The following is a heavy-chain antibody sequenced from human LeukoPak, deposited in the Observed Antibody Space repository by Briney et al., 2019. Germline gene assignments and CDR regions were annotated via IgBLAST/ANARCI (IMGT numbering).Heavy chain of an antibody. D-gene: IGHD3-10*01. CDR3: AKDQAYYYGSGSTNWFDP. CDR1: GFTFSSYG. CDR2: IRYDGSNK. V-gene: IGHV3-30*02. J-gene: IGHJ5*02. Sequence: GGSLRLSCAASGFTFSSYGMHWVRQAPGKGLEWVAFIRYDGSNKYYADSVKGRFTISRDNSKNTLYLQMNSLRAEDTAVYYCAKDQAYYYGSGSTNWFDPWGQGTLVTVSS.